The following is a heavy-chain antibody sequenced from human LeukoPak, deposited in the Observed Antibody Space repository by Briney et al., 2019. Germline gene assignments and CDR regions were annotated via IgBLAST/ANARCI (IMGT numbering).Heavy chain of an antibody. Sequence: GGSLRLSCAASGFTFSSYAMSWVRQAPGKGLEWVSAISGSGGSTYYADSVKGRFTISRDNSKNTLYLQMSSLRAEDTAVYYCANHRDYYYYGMDVWGQGTTVTVSS. CDR2: ISGSGGST. CDR3: ANHRDYYYYGMDV. J-gene: IGHJ6*02. V-gene: IGHV3-23*01. CDR1: GFTFSSYA.